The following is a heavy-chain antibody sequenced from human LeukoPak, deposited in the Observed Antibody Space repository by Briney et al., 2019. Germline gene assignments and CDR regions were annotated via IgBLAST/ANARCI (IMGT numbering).Heavy chain of an antibody. CDR3: TRVGSSGSVDY. CDR2: ISSRTSDT. J-gene: IGHJ4*02. D-gene: IGHD1-1*01. CDR1: GFTFSDYY. Sequence: SGGSLRLSCAASGFTFSDYYMSWIRQAPGKGLEWVSYISSRTSDTNYVDSVKGRFTISRDNAKNSLYPQMNSLRAEDTAVYYCTRVGSSGSVDYWGQGTLVTVSS. V-gene: IGHV3-11*06.